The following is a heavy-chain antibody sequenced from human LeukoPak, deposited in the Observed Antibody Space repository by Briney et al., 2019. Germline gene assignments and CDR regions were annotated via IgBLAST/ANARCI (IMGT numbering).Heavy chain of an antibody. CDR1: GFTFSSYS. D-gene: IGHD5-24*01. V-gene: IGHV3-48*01. CDR2: ISSSSSTI. J-gene: IGHJ4*02. Sequence: GGSLRLSCAASGFTFSSYSMNWVRQAPGKGLEWVSYISSSSSTIYYADSVKGRFTISRDNAKNSLYLQMNSLRAEDTAVYYCARDQARDGIDYWGQGTLVTVSS. CDR3: ARDQARDGIDY.